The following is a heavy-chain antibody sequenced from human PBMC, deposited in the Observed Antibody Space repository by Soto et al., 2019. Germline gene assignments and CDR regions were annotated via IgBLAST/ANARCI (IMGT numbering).Heavy chain of an antibody. V-gene: IGHV4-34*01. CDR2: INHSGST. D-gene: IGHD3-22*01. J-gene: IGHJ6*02. CDR1: GFTFSNAW. Sequence: GSLRLSCAASGFTFSNAWMSWIRQPPGKGLEWIGEINHSGSTNYNPSLKSRVTISVDTSKNQFSLKLSSVTAADTAVYYCARGSGYYYYYYYGMDVWGQGTTVTVSS. CDR3: ARGSGYYYYYYYGMDV.